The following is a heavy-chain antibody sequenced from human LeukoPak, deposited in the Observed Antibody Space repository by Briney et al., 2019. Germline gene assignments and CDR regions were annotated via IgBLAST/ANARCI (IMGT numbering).Heavy chain of an antibody. Sequence: GGSLRLSCAASGFTFSSYAMSWVRQAPGKGLEWVSAISGSGGSTYYADSVKGRFTISRDNPKNTLYLQMNSLRAEDTAVYYCAKDVLQFCGGGCSFDYWGQGALVTVSS. V-gene: IGHV3-23*01. CDR3: AKDVLQFCGGGCSFDY. CDR1: GFTFSSYA. J-gene: IGHJ4*02. CDR2: ISGSGGST. D-gene: IGHD2-21*02.